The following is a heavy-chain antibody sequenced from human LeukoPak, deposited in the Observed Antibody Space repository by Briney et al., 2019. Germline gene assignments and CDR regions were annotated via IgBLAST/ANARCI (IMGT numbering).Heavy chain of an antibody. CDR1: GGSFSGYY. J-gene: IGHJ6*03. Sequence: SETLSLTXAVYGGSFSGYYWSWIRQPPGKGLEWIGEINHSGSTNYNPSLKSRVTISVDTSKNQFSLKLRSVTAADTAVYYCARGKEYSYGFYYYYYMDVWGKGTTVTVSS. V-gene: IGHV4-34*01. D-gene: IGHD5-18*01. CDR2: INHSGST. CDR3: ARGKEYSYGFYYYYYMDV.